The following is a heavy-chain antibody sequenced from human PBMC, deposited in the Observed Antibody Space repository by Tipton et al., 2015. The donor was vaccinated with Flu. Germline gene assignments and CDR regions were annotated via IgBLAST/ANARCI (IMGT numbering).Heavy chain of an antibody. CDR3: ARGRGSAYHYYFDY. J-gene: IGHJ4*02. V-gene: IGHV4-59*01. CDR2: IFYSGST. Sequence: TLSLTCTVSNGSISTYFWSWLRQPPGEGLEWIGYIFYSGSTNYNPSLKSRVTISLDTSENQFSLKLSSVTAADTAVYYCARGRGSAYHYYFDYWGQGALVTVSS. D-gene: IGHD3-22*01. CDR1: NGSISTYF.